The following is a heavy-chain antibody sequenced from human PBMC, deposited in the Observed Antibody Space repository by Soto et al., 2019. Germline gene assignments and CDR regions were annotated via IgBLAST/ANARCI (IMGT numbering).Heavy chain of an antibody. J-gene: IGHJ6*02. CDR1: GXTFSSYA. CDR2: IIPIFDTA. Sequence: SVKVXCKXSGXTFSSYAISWVRQAPGQGLEWMGGIIPIFDTANYAQKFQGRVTITADESTSTAYMELSSLRSEDTAVYYCARHDCISTSCYYYYYYSMDVWGQGTTVTVS. V-gene: IGHV1-69*13. CDR3: ARHDCISTSCYYYYYYSMDV. D-gene: IGHD2-2*01.